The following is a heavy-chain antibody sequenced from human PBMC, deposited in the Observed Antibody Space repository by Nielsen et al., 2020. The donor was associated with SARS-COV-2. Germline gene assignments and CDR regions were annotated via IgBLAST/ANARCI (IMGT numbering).Heavy chain of an antibody. CDR1: GGSISSGGYY. Sequence: SETLSLTCTVSGGSISSGGYYWSWIRQHPGKGLEWIGYIYYSGSTYYSPSLKSRVTISVDTSKNQFSLKLSSVTAADTAVYYCARDPAGSGLDYWGQGTLVTVSS. CDR2: IYYSGST. CDR3: ARDPAGSGLDY. J-gene: IGHJ4*02. V-gene: IGHV4-31*03. D-gene: IGHD6-19*01.